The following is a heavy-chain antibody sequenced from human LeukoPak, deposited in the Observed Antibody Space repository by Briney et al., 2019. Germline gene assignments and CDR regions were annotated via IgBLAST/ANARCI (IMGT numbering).Heavy chain of an antibody. CDR2: IIPIFGTA. D-gene: IGHD6-13*01. V-gene: IGHV1-69*01. CDR1: GGTFSSYA. CDR3: AGDLTAIAGVPGDYFDH. Sequence: SVKVSCKASGGTFSSYAISWVRQAPGQGLEWMGGIIPIFGTANYAQKFQGRVTITADESTSTAYMELSSLRSEDTAVYYCAGDLTAIAGVPGDYFDHWGQGTLVTISS. J-gene: IGHJ4*02.